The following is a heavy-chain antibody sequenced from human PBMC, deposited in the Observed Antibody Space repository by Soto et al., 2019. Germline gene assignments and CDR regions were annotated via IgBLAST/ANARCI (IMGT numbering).Heavy chain of an antibody. V-gene: IGHV3-23*01. D-gene: IGHD3-10*01. CDR2: ISGSGGST. CDR1: GFTFSSYA. CDR3: AKGPMVRGVIIGD. Sequence: AGGSLRLSCAASGFTFSSYAMSWVRRAPGKGLEWVSAISGSGGSTYYADSVKGRFTISRDNSKNTLYLQMNSLRAEDTAVYYCAKGPMVRGVIIGDWGQGTLVTVSS. J-gene: IGHJ4*02.